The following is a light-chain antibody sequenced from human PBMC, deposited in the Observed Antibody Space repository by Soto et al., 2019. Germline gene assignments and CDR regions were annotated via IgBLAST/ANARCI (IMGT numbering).Light chain of an antibody. V-gene: IGKV3-11*01. J-gene: IGKJ2*01. CDR1: QSVSSY. Sequence: EIVLTQSPVTLSLSPGERATLSCRASQSVSSYLAWYQQKPGRAPRLLIYDASKRATGIPARFSGSGSGTDFTLTLSSLEPEDFAVYYCQQRSNWAYTFGQGTKLEIK. CDR2: DAS. CDR3: QQRSNWAYT.